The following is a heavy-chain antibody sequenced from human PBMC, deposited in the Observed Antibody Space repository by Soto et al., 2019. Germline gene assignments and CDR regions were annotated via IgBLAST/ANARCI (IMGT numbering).Heavy chain of an antibody. CDR2: IYSGGST. CDR3: AREKYYYDSSGYSQAGPYFDY. J-gene: IGHJ4*02. V-gene: IGHV3-53*01. CDR1: GVTVSSNY. D-gene: IGHD3-22*01. Sequence: RRLSCAASGVTVSSNYMSWVRQAPGKGLEWVSVIYSGGSTYYADSVKGRFTISRDNSKNTLYLQMNSLRAEDTAVYYCAREKYYYDSSGYSQAGPYFDYCRQRTLVTASS.